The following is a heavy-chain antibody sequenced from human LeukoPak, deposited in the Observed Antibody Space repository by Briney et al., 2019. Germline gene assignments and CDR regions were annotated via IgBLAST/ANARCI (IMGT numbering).Heavy chain of an antibody. V-gene: IGHV5-51*01. J-gene: IGHJ3*02. CDR1: GYSFTNYW. D-gene: IGHD3-22*01. CDR2: IYPGDSDT. Sequence: GESLKISCKGSGYSFTNYWIGWVRQMPGRGLEWMGIIYPGDSDTRYSPSFQGQVIISADKSISTAYLQWSSLKASDTAMYYCATSDVAYYDSSEISSSAFDIWGQGTMVTVSS. CDR3: ATSDVAYYDSSEISSSAFDI.